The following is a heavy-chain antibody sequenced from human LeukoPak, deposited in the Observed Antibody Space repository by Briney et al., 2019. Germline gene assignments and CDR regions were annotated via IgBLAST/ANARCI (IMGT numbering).Heavy chain of an antibody. Sequence: SETLSLTCTVSGXSISSYYWSWIRQPPGKGLEWIGYIYYSGSTNYNPSLKSRVTISLDTSKNQFSLKLSSVTAADTAVYYCARSGSYAAAGDYWGQGTLVTVSS. V-gene: IGHV4-59*08. CDR1: GXSISSYY. CDR2: IYYSGST. J-gene: IGHJ4*02. D-gene: IGHD2-15*01. CDR3: ARSGSYAAAGDY.